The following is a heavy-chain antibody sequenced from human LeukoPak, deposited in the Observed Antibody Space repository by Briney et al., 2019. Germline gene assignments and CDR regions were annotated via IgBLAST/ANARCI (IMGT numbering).Heavy chain of an antibody. CDR1: GYTFTSYG. CDR2: ISAYNGNT. J-gene: IGHJ5*02. V-gene: IGHV1-18*01. Sequence: ASVKVSCKASGYTFTSYGISWVRQAPGQGLEWMGWISAYNGNTNYAQKLQGRVTMTTDTSTSTAYMELRSLRSDDTAVYYRARSVVVQPYNWFDPWGQGTLVTVSS. D-gene: IGHD2-2*01. CDR3: ARSVVVQPYNWFDP.